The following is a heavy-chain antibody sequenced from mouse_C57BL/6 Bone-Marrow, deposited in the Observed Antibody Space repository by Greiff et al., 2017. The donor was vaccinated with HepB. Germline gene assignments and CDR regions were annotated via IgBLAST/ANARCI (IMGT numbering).Heavy chain of an antibody. D-gene: IGHD2-5*01. CDR3: ARTGAFSNFPMDY. CDR1: GYSFTGYY. J-gene: IGHJ4*01. Sequence: DVQLQESGPELVKPGASVKISCKASGYSFTGYYMNWVKQSPEKSLEWIGEINPSTGGTTYNQKFKAKATLTVDKSSSTAYMQLKSLTSEDSAVYHCARTGAFSNFPMDYWGQGTSVTVSS. CDR2: INPSTGGT. V-gene: IGHV1-42*01.